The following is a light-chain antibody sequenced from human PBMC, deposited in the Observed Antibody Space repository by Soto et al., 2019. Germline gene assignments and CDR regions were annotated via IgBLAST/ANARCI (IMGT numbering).Light chain of an antibody. V-gene: IGLV2-14*01. CDR1: SSDVGGYNY. CDR2: DVS. Sequence: QSVLTQPASVSGSPGQSITISCTGTSSDVGGYNYVSWYQQHPGKAPKLMIYDVSNRPSGVSNRFSGSKSGNTASLTISGLQAEDEADYYCSSYTLSSTSPMVFGGGTKLTVL. CDR3: SSYTLSSTSPMV. J-gene: IGLJ2*01.